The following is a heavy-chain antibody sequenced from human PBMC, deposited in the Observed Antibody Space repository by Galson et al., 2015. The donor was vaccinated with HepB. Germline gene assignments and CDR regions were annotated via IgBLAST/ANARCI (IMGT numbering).Heavy chain of an antibody. Sequence: SLRLSCAASGLTFSWYWLHWVRQVPGKGLVWVARINSDGSSTTYADSGKGRFPISRDNAKTTLYLQMNSPRAEDTALYYCARTRDAAAGIFDYWGQGTLVTVSS. D-gene: IGHD6-13*01. J-gene: IGHJ4*02. CDR2: INSDGSST. V-gene: IGHV3-74*01. CDR1: GLTFSWYW. CDR3: ARTRDAAAGIFDY.